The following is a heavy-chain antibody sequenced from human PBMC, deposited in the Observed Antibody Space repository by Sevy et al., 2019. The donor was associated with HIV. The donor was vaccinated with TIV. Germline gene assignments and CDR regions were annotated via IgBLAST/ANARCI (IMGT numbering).Heavy chain of an antibody. J-gene: IGHJ5*02. CDR3: ARILRFLSFDP. Sequence: GGSLRLSCAASGFTFSSYWMSWVRQAPGKGLEWVANIKQDGSEKYYVDSVKGRFTISRDNAKNSLYLQMNSLIAEDTAVYYCARILRFLSFDPWGQGTLVTVSS. CDR2: IKQDGSEK. V-gene: IGHV3-7*01. D-gene: IGHD3-3*01. CDR1: GFTFSSYW.